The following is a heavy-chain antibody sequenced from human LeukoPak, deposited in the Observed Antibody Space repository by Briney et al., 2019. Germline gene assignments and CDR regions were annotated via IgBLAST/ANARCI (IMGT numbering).Heavy chain of an antibody. CDR3: ARGAYSSGWYEVPLDP. V-gene: IGHV4-59*01. D-gene: IGHD6-19*01. CDR1: GGSISSYY. Sequence: PSETLSLTCTVSGGSISSYYWSWIRQPPGKGLEWIGYIYYSGSTNYNPSLKSRVTISVDTSKSQFSLKLSSVTAADTAVYYCARGAYSSGWYEVPLDPWGQGTLVTVSS. J-gene: IGHJ5*02. CDR2: IYYSGST.